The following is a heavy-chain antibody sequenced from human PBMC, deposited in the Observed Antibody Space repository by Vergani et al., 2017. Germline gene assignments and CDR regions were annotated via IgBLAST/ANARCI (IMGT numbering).Heavy chain of an antibody. Sequence: QVQLVQSGAEVKKPGSSVKVSCKASGGTFSSYAISWVRQAPGQGLEWMGGIIPIFGTANYAQKFQGRVTITADESTSTAYMELSSLRSEDTAVYYCARASXYYDSSGYQAGDYYYMDVWGKGTTVTVSS. D-gene: IGHD3-22*01. J-gene: IGHJ6*03. CDR3: ARASXYYDSSGYQAGDYYYMDV. CDR2: IIPIFGTA. CDR1: GGTFSSYA. V-gene: IGHV1-69*01.